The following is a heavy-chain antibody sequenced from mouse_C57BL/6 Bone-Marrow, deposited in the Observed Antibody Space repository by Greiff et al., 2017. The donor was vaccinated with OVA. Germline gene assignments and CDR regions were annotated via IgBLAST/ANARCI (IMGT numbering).Heavy chain of an antibody. CDR1: GYAFTNYL. CDR2: INPGSGGT. Sequence: VQRVESGAELVRPGTSVKVSCKASGYAFTNYLIEWVKQRPGQGLEWIGVINPGSGGTNYNEKFKGKATLTADKSSSTAYMQLSSLTSEDSAVYFCARTYLLDYWGQGTTLTVSS. D-gene: IGHD1-1*01. V-gene: IGHV1-54*01. J-gene: IGHJ2*01. CDR3: ARTYLLDY.